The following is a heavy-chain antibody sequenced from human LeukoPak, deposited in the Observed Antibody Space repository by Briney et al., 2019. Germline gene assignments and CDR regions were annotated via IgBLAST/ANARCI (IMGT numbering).Heavy chain of an antibody. V-gene: IGHV3-7*01. CDR3: AGSMRISHRDTAAAGRRFWGLDY. J-gene: IGHJ4*02. CDR1: GFTFSSYW. CDR2: IKQDGSEK. Sequence: GGSLRLSCAASGFTFSSYWMSWVRQAPGKGLEWVANIKQDGSEKYYVDSVKGRFTISRDNAKNSLYLQMNSLRAEDTAVYYCAGSMRISHRDTAAAGRRFWGLDYWGQGTLVTVSS. D-gene: IGHD6-13*01.